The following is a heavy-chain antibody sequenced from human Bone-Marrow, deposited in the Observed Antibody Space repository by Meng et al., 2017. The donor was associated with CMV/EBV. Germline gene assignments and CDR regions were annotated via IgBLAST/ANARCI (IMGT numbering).Heavy chain of an antibody. J-gene: IGHJ6*02. Sequence: SETLSLTCTVSGGSISSYYWSWIRQPPGKGLEWIGYIYYSGSTNYNPSLKSRVTISVDTSKNQFSLKLSSVTAADTAVYYCARTTPHNYGMDVWGQGTTVTVSS. D-gene: IGHD1-14*01. CDR3: ARTTPHNYGMDV. V-gene: IGHV4-59*01. CDR1: GGSISSYY. CDR2: IYYSGST.